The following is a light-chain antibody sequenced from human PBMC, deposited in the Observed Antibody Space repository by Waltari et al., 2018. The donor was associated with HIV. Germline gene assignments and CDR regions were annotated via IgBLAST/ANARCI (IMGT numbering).Light chain of an antibody. J-gene: IGLJ3*02. V-gene: IGLV2-23*01. CDR3: CSYAGSTTWV. CDR2: EDN. Sequence: QSALTQPAPVSGSPGQSITISCTGTSSDVGSYNNVSWYQQHPGKAPKLMTYEDNKRPSGVSDRFSGSKSGNTASLTISGLQSEDEADYYCCSYAGSTTWVFGGGTKLTVL. CDR1: SSDVGSYNN.